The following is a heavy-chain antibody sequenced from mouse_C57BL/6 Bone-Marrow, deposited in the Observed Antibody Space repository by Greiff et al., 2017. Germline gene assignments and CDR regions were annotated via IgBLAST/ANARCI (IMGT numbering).Heavy chain of an antibody. CDR3: ARSDYYGSSYLRYAMDY. J-gene: IGHJ4*01. V-gene: IGHV1-42*01. Sequence: VQLQQSGPELVKPGASVKISCKASGYSFTGYYMNWVKQSPEKSLEWIGEINPSTGGTTYNQKFKAKATLTVDKSSSTAYMQLKSLTSEDSAGYYCARSDYYGSSYLRYAMDYWGQGTSVTVSS. CDR1: GYSFTGYY. CDR2: INPSTGGT. D-gene: IGHD1-1*01.